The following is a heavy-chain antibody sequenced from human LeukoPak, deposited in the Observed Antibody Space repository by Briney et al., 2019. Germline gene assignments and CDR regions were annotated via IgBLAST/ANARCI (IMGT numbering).Heavy chain of an antibody. J-gene: IGHJ4*02. CDR2: IRSKAYGGTT. CDR3: TRDSALYCSGGSCPYFDY. Sequence: GGSLRLSCTASGFTFGDYAMSWFRQAPGKGLERVGFIRSKAYGGTTEYAASVKGRFTISRDDSKSIAYLQMNSLKTEDTAVYYCTRDSALYCSGGSCPYFDYWGQGTLVTVSS. V-gene: IGHV3-49*03. D-gene: IGHD2-15*01. CDR1: GFTFGDYA.